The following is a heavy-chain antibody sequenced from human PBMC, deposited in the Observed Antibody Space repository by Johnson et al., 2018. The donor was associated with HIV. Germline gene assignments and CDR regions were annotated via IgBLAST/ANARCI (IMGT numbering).Heavy chain of an antibody. CDR2: ISWNSGSI. CDR3: ASITTIAAAGRGAFDI. J-gene: IGHJ3*02. CDR1: GFTFDDYA. Sequence: VQLVQSGGGLVQPGRSLRLSCAASGFTFDDYAMHWVRQAPGKGLEWVSGISWNSGSIGYADSVKGRFTISRDNAKNSLYLQMNSLRAEDTAVYYCASITTIAAAGRGAFDIWGQGTMVTVSS. V-gene: IGHV3-9*01. D-gene: IGHD6-13*01.